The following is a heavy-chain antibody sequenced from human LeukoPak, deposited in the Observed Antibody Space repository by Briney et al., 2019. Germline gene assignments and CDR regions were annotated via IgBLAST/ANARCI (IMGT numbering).Heavy chain of an antibody. CDR3: ARTTSFTASGYDY. D-gene: IGHD6-25*01. CDR2: MNPNNGDS. V-gene: IGHV1-8*03. Sequence: ASVTVPCKASGYTFTNYHIGWVRQATGQGLEWMGWMNPNNGDSGYAQKFQGRVTITRDTSISTSYMELRSLRSDDTAVYFCARTTSFTASGYDYWGQGTLVTVSS. J-gene: IGHJ4*02. CDR1: GYTFTNYH.